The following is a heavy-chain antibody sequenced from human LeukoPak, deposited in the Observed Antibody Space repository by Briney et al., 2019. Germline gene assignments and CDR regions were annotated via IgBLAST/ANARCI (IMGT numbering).Heavy chain of an antibody. V-gene: IGHV3-23*01. CDR2: ISGSGGST. CDR1: GFTFSSYA. CDR3: AKAVGWDCSSTSCYYFDY. D-gene: IGHD2-2*01. J-gene: IGHJ4*02. Sequence: PGGSLRLSCAASGFTFSSYAMSWVRQAPGKGLEWVSAISGSGGSTYYADSVKGRFTISRDNSKNTLYLQMNSLRAEDTAVYYCAKAVGWDCSSTSCYYFDYWGQGTLVTVSS.